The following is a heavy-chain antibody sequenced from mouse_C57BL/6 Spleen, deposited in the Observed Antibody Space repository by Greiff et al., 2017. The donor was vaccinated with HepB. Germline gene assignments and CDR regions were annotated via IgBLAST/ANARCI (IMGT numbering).Heavy chain of an antibody. J-gene: IGHJ1*03. CDR3: ARMGPDWYFDV. V-gene: IGHV1-64*01. CDR2: IHPNSGST. CDR1: GYTFTSYW. D-gene: IGHD4-1*01. Sequence: VQLQQPGAELVKPGASVKLSCKASGYTFTSYWMHWVKQRPGHGLEWIGMIHPNSGSTNYNEKFKSKATLTVDKSSSTAYMQLSSLTSEDSAVYYCARMGPDWYFDVWGTGTTVTVSS.